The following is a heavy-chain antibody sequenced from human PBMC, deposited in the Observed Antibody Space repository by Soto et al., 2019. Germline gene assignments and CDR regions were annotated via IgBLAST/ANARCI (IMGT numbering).Heavy chain of an antibody. V-gene: IGHV3-13*01. CDR1: GFTLSSYD. Sequence: EVQLVVSGGGLVQPGGSLRLSCAASGFTLSSYDMHWVRQATGKGLEWVSGITTTGDTYYAGSVKGRFTISRENAKNSLYLHMNSLRAGDTAVYYCAKDLVGATPYWGQGTLVTVSS. J-gene: IGHJ4*02. D-gene: IGHD1-26*01. CDR3: AKDLVGATPY. CDR2: ITTTGDT.